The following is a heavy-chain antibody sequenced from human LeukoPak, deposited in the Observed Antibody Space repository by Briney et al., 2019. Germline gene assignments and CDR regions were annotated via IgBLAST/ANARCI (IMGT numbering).Heavy chain of an antibody. CDR2: INTKTGKP. CDR3: ARGYSYGSPSEAYYFAY. Sequence: ASVKVSCKASGYTFSSYAMNWVRQAPGQGLEWMGWINTKTGKPTYAQGFTGRFVFSLDTSVSPASLQLSSLKAEHTAVYYCARGYSYGSPSEAYYFAYWGQGTLVTVSS. J-gene: IGHJ4*02. CDR1: GYTFSSYA. V-gene: IGHV7-4-1*02. D-gene: IGHD5-18*01.